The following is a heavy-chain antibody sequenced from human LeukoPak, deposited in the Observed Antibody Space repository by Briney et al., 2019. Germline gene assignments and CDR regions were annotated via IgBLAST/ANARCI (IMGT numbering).Heavy chain of an antibody. J-gene: IGHJ4*02. CDR2: INPSGDST. Sequence: ASVKVSCKASGYTFTSYYMHWVRQAPGQGLEWMGIINPSGDSTSYAQKFQGRVTMTRDMSTSTVYMELSSLRSEDTAVYYCARDLNWNYGADWGQGTLVTVSS. D-gene: IGHD1-7*01. CDR3: ARDLNWNYGAD. V-gene: IGHV1-46*01. CDR1: GYTFTSYY.